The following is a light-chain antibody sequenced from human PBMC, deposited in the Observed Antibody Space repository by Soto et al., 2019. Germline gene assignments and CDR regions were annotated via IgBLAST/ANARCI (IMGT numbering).Light chain of an antibody. V-gene: IGKV3-15*01. CDR3: QQYNTYPT. J-gene: IGKJ1*01. CDR2: GAS. Sequence: IVMTQSPATLSVSPGERATLSCRASQSIDNKLAWYQQRPGQAPRLLIYGASTRVTGIPARFSGSGSGTEFTLTISGLQSEDFATYYCQQYNTYPTFGQGTRVEIK. CDR1: QSIDNK.